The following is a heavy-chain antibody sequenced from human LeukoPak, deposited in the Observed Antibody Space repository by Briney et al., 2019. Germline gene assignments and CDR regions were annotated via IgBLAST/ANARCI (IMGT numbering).Heavy chain of an antibody. V-gene: IGHV3-7*04. Sequence: GGSRSLSCAASGFTFSNYWMSWVRQAPGKGLEWVANIKEDGSEKYYVDSVKGRFTISRDNAKDSLYLQMNSLRAEDTAVYYCARDPSGDSGSFPWGQGTLVTVSS. CDR1: GFTFSNYW. CDR2: IKEDGSEK. J-gene: IGHJ5*02. D-gene: IGHD1-26*01. CDR3: ARDPSGDSGSFP.